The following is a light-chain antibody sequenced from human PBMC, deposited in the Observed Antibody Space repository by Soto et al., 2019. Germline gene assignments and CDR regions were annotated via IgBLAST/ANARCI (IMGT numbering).Light chain of an antibody. CDR2: RNN. CDR1: SSNIGSNT. V-gene: IGLV1-44*01. J-gene: IGLJ2*01. Sequence: QSVLTQPPSASGTPGQRVTLSCSGSSSNIGSNTVNWYQQLPGTAPKLLIYRNNQRPSGVPDRFSGSKSGTSASLAISGLQSDDEADYYCAAWDDSLNGQVVFGGGTKVTVL. CDR3: AAWDDSLNGQVV.